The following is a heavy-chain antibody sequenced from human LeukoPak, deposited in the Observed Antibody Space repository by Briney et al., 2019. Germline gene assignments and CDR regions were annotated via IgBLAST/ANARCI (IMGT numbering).Heavy chain of an antibody. Sequence: GGSLRLSCAASGFTFSSYSMNWVRQAPGKGLEWVSSINSSSSYIYYADSVKGRFTISRDNAKNSLYLQMNSLRTEDTAVYYCARELYGSGSYGVYWYFDYWGQGTLVTVSS. V-gene: IGHV3-21*01. CDR2: INSSSSYI. CDR1: GFTFSSYS. CDR3: ARELYGSGSYGVYWYFDY. J-gene: IGHJ4*02. D-gene: IGHD3-10*01.